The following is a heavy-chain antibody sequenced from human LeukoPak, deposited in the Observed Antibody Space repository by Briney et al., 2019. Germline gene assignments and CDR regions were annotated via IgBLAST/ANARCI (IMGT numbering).Heavy chain of an antibody. CDR3: ARESYYYDSSGYWYAFDI. CDR2: IYHSGGT. CDR1: GYSISSGYY. D-gene: IGHD3-22*01. J-gene: IGHJ3*02. Sequence: PSETLSLTCTVSGYSISSGYYWGWIRQPPGKGLEWIGSIYHSGGTYYNPSLKSRVTISVDTSKNQFSLKLSSVTAADTAVYYCARESYYYDSSGYWYAFDIWGQGTMVTVSS. V-gene: IGHV4-38-2*02.